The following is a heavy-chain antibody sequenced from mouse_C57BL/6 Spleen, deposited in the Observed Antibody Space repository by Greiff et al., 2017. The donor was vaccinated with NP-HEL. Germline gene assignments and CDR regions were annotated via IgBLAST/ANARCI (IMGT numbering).Heavy chain of an antibody. Sequence: VQLKQSGPVLVKPGASVKMSCKASGYTFTDYYMNWVKQSHGKSLEWIGVINPYNGGTSYNQKFKGKATLTVDKSSSTAYMELNSLTSEDSVVYYCARSRFWYFDVWGTGTTVTVSS. CDR3: ARSRFWYFDV. J-gene: IGHJ1*03. CDR1: GYTFTDYY. D-gene: IGHD3-1*01. V-gene: IGHV1-19*01. CDR2: INPYNGGT.